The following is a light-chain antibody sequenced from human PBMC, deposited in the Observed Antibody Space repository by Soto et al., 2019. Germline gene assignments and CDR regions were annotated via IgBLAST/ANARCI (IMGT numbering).Light chain of an antibody. V-gene: IGKV1-33*01. Sequence: DIQMTQSPSSLSASVGDRVTITCQASQDITTFLNWYKQTAGEAPKLLIYDGSNLETGVSLRFNGSGSGTHYTLNITSLQPEDVGTYYCQQYDHVPLTFGGGTRVEIK. CDR2: DGS. J-gene: IGKJ4*01. CDR3: QQYDHVPLT. CDR1: QDITTF.